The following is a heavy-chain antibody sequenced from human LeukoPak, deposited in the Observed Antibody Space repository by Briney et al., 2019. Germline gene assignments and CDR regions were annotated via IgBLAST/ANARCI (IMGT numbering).Heavy chain of an antibody. CDR1: GGSFSGYY. D-gene: IGHD1-26*01. J-gene: IGHJ4*02. CDR3: ARHYSGSYIGVDY. CDR2: IYYSGST. V-gene: IGHV4-34*01. Sequence: PSETLSLTCAAYGGSFSGYYWSWIRQPPGKGLEWIGSIYYSGSTYYNPSLKRRVTISVDTSKNQFSLKLSSVTAADTAVYYCARHYSGSYIGVDYWGQGTLVTVSS.